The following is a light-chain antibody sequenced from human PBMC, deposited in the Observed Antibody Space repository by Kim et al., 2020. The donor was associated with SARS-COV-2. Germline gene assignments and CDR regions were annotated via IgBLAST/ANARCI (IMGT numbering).Light chain of an antibody. Sequence: DIQMTQSPSTLSASVGDRVTITCRASQSISSWLAWYQQKPGKAPKLLIYKASSLESGVPSRFSGSGSGTEFTITISSLQPDDFATYYCQHYNSYWTFGQGTKVDIK. CDR2: KAS. V-gene: IGKV1-5*03. J-gene: IGKJ1*01. CDR1: QSISSW. CDR3: QHYNSYWT.